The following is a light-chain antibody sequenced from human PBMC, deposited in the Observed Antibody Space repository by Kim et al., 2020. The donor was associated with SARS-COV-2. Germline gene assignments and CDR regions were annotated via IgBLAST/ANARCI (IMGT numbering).Light chain of an antibody. J-gene: IGLJ2*01. V-gene: IGLV1-47*01. CDR1: ASNIGNNF. CDR2: RNN. Sequence: ELTQPPSVSGAPGQRVTISCSGSASNIGNNFVYWYQQVPGAAPKLVVYRNNLRPSGVPDRFSGSKSGTSAFLAISGLRSEDETDYYCAAWDDSLGGHVLFGGGTQLTVL. CDR3: AAWDDSLGGHVL.